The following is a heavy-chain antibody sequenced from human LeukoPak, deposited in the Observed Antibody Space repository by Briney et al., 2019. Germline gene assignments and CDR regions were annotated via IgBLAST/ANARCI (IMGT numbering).Heavy chain of an antibody. CDR1: GYTFTSYA. CDR3: ARVRLDNTMNFDY. Sequence: ASVKVSCKASGYTFTSYAITWVRQAPGQGLEWMGWISASKGNTNYAQKLLGRVTMTTDTSTTTAYMELRSLRSDDTAVYYCARVRLDNTMNFDYWGQGTLVTVSS. J-gene: IGHJ4*02. D-gene: IGHD3-22*01. CDR2: ISASKGNT. V-gene: IGHV1-18*01.